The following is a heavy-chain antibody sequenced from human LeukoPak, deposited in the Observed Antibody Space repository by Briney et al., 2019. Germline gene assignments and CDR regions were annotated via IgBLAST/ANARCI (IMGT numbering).Heavy chain of an antibody. D-gene: IGHD2-15*01. CDR2: IYYSGTT. V-gene: IGHV4-59*12. CDR1: GGSISSYY. J-gene: IGHJ5*02. Sequence: PSETLSLTCTVSGGSISSYYWNWIRQPPGKGLEWIGYIYYSGTTNYNPSLKSRVSMSVDTSKNQFSLKLSSVTAADTAVYYCARGDLIVVVVAATPAYWFDPWGQGTLVTVSS. CDR3: ARGDLIVVVVAATPAYWFDP.